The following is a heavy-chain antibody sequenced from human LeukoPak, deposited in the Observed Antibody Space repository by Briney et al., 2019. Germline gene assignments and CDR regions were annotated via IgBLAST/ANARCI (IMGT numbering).Heavy chain of an antibody. D-gene: IGHD6-19*01. Sequence: SVKVSCKVSGYTLTELSMHWVRQAPGKGLEWMGGFDPEDGETIYAQKFQGRVTMTEDTSTDTADMELSSLRSEDTAVYYCATDHPTGSSGWYGDYWGQGALVTVSS. CDR3: ATDHPTGSSGWYGDY. V-gene: IGHV1-24*01. CDR1: GYTLTELS. J-gene: IGHJ4*02. CDR2: FDPEDGET.